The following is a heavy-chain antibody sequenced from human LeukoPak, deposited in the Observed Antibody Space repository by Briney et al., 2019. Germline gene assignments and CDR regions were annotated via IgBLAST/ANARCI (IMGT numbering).Heavy chain of an antibody. Sequence: GGSLRLSCAASGFTVSSNYMSWVRQAPGKGLEWVSVIYSGGSTYYADSVKGRFTISRDNSKNTLYLQMNSLRAEDTAVYYCARMWYYYDSSGYYHWGQGTLVTVSS. J-gene: IGHJ5*02. CDR3: ARMWYYYDSSGYYH. CDR1: GFTVSSNY. CDR2: IYSGGST. V-gene: IGHV3-66*01. D-gene: IGHD3-22*01.